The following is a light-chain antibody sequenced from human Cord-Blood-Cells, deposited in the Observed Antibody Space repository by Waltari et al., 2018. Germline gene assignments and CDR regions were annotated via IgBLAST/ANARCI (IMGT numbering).Light chain of an antibody. Sequence: HSALTQPPSVSGSPGQSLTLPCTGTSSDVGGYNYVSWYQQHPGKAPKLMIYDVSNRPSGVSNRFSGSKSGNTASLTISGLRAEDEADYYCSSYTSSSTLVFGTGTKVTVL. CDR2: DVS. CDR1: SSDVGGYNY. V-gene: IGLV2-14*01. CDR3: SSYTSSSTLV. J-gene: IGLJ1*01.